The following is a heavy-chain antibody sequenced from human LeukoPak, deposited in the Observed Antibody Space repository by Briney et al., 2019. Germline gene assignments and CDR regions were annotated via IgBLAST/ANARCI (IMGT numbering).Heavy chain of an antibody. CDR1: GGSISSGDYY. Sequence: PSETLSLTCTVSGGSISSGDYYWSWIRQPPGKGLEWIGYIYYSGSTYYNPSLKSRVTISVDTSKNQFSLKLSSVTAADTAVYYCARDRGEFPYYYYGMDVWGQGTTVTVSS. CDR3: ARDRGEFPYYYYGMDV. D-gene: IGHD3-16*01. J-gene: IGHJ6*02. V-gene: IGHV4-30-4*01. CDR2: IYYSGST.